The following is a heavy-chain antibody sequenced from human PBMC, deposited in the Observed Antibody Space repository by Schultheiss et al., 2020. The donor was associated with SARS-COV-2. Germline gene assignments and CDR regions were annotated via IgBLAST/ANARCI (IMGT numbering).Heavy chain of an antibody. CDR2: ISGSGGST. CDR1: GFTFSSYA. J-gene: IGHJ4*02. CDR3: AKDDGYSSSWYYFDY. Sequence: WGSLRLSCAASGFTFSSYAMSWVRQAPGKGLEWVSAISGSGGSTYYADSVKGRFTISRDNSKNTLYLQMNSLRAEDTAVYYCAKDDGYSSSWYYFDYWGQGTLVTVSS. D-gene: IGHD6-13*01. V-gene: IGHV3-23*01.